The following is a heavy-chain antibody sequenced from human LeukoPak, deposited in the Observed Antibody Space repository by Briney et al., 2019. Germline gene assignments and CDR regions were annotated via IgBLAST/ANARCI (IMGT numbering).Heavy chain of an antibody. D-gene: IGHD5/OR15-5a*01. CDR2: INSDETST. Sequence: GESLRLSCAASGFTFSNYWMPWVRQAPGKGLEWVSRINSDETSTNYADSVKGRFTISRDNAKNTLYLQMNSLRAEDTAVYYCASRRSTSFDYWGQGTLVTVSS. J-gene: IGHJ4*02. V-gene: IGHV3-74*01. CDR3: ASRRSTSFDY. CDR1: GFTFSNYW.